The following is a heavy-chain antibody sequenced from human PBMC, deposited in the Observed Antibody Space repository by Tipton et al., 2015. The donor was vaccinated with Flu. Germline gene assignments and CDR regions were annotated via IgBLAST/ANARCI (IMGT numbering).Heavy chain of an antibody. CDR3: ARVAYFYDTSGYQFDAFDV. Sequence: TLSLTCTVSGDSSTTYYWSWIRRPPGKGLEWIGFVYYSGGTSYNPSLKSRVTISLDTSKNQFSLKLKSVTAADTALYYCARVAYFYDTSGYQFDAFDVWGQGTMVTVSS. V-gene: IGHV4-59*01. D-gene: IGHD3-22*01. J-gene: IGHJ3*01. CDR2: VYYSGGT. CDR1: GDSSTTYY.